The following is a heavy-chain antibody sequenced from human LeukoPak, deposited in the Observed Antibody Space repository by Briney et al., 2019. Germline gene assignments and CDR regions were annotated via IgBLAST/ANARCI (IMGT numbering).Heavy chain of an antibody. D-gene: IGHD3-22*01. V-gene: IGHV1-2*02. CDR2: IDPNSGGT. CDR1: GYTFTGYY. Sequence: GASVTVSCKASGYTFTGYYMHWVRQAPGQGLEWMGWIDPNSGGTNYAQKFQGRVTMTRDTSISTAYMELSRLRSDDTAVYYFARAFYYDSSGYYYFDYWGQGTLVTVSS. CDR3: ARAFYYDSSGYYYFDY. J-gene: IGHJ4*02.